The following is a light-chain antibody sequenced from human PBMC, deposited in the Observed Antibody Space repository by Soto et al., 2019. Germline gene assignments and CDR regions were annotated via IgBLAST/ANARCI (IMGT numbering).Light chain of an antibody. CDR1: QSVSSIY. J-gene: IGKJ1*01. CDR2: GAS. Sequence: ENVLTQSPGTLSLSPGERATLSCRASQSVSSIYLGWYQQKPGQAPRLLMYGASSRATGIPERFSGSGSGTDFTLTISRLEPEDFAVYYCQQYGSSPRTFGQGTKVDIK. CDR3: QQYGSSPRT. V-gene: IGKV3-20*01.